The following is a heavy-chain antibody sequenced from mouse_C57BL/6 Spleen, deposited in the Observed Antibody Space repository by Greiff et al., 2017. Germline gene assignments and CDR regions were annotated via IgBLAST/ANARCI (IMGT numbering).Heavy chain of an antibody. CDR2: ISSGSSTI. CDR1: GFTFSDYG. J-gene: IGHJ3*01. CDR3: ARGGSQLAY. Sequence: EVQVVESGGGLVKPGGSLKLSCAASGFTFSDYGMHWVRQAPEKGLEWVAYISSGSSTIYYADTVKGRFTISRDNAKNTLFLQMTSLRSEDTAMYYCARGGSQLAYWGQGTLVTVSA. V-gene: IGHV5-17*01.